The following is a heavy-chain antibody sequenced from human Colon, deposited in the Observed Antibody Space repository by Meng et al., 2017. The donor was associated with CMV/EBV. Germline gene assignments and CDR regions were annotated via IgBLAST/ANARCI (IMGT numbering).Heavy chain of an antibody. CDR1: GVTVSSNY. J-gene: IGHJ6*02. D-gene: IGHD1-26*01. Sequence: GGSLRLSCAASGVTVSSNYMSWVRQAPGMGLEWVSVIYSGGSTYYADSVKVRFTISRDNSKNTLYLQMNSLRAEDTAVYYCARDQGSYYYYYGMDVWGQGTTVTVSS. CDR2: IYSGGST. CDR3: ARDQGSYYYYYGMDV. V-gene: IGHV3-53*01.